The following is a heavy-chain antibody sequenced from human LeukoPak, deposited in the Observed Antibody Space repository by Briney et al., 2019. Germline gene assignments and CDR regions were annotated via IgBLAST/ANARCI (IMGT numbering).Heavy chain of an antibody. V-gene: IGHV3-23*01. CDR3: ARSPDDYYFDY. Sequence: GGSLRLSCAASGFSFSSYALSWVRRAPGKGLEWVLGISGSGSTAVYTDSVKGRFTVSRDNSKNTLYLQMNSLRDEDTAVYYCARSPDDYYFDYWGQGTLVTVSS. D-gene: IGHD1-1*01. CDR2: ISGSGSTA. J-gene: IGHJ4*02. CDR1: GFSFSSYA.